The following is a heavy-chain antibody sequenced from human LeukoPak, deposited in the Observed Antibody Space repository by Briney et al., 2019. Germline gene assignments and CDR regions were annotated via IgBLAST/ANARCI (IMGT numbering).Heavy chain of an antibody. Sequence: PGGSLRLSCAASGFSLRSYWMYWVRQAPGKGLVWVSRVNADGSGTTYADSVKGQFTISRDDAKSTLFLQMNSLRVEDTAVYYCARGISSGWYSPGIDYWGQGTLVTVSS. CDR3: ARGISSGWYSPGIDY. D-gene: IGHD6-19*01. CDR1: GFSLRSYW. J-gene: IGHJ4*02. CDR2: VNADGSGT. V-gene: IGHV3-74*01.